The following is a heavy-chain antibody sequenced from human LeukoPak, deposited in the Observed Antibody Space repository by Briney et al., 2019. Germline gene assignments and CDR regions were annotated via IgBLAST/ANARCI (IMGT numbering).Heavy chain of an antibody. J-gene: IGHJ4*02. CDR3: ATIYGDFSDFDS. CDR2: LTHDARI. CDR1: GGSFSDSY. D-gene: IGHD4-17*01. V-gene: IGHV4-34*01. Sequence: SETLSLTCAVHGGSFSDSYWNWVRQPPGKGVEWIAELTHDARINSNPSLSGRVTISVDTSMNQFSLRLTSVTAADTAVYYCATIYGDFSDFDSWAQGILVTVSS.